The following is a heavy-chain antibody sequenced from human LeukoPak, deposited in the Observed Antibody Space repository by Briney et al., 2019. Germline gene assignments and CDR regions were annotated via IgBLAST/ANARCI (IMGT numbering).Heavy chain of an antibody. D-gene: IGHD4-17*01. J-gene: IGHJ1*01. CDR3: ASSTPYGGYVTEYFQH. V-gene: IGHV4-30-2*01. CDR2: IYHSETT. Sequence: SETLSLTCTVSGGSVSSGSYYWSWIRQPPGKGLEWIGYIYHSETTYYNPSLKSRVTISVDRSKNQFSLRLGSVTAADTAVYYCASSTPYGGYVTEYFQHWGQGTLVTVSS. CDR1: GGSVSSGSYY.